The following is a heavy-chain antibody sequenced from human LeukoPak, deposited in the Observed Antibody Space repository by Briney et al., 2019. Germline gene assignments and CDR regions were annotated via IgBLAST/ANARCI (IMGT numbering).Heavy chain of an antibody. CDR1: GGSISSYY. CDR3: ARDLIFAAARDAFDI. D-gene: IGHD6-13*01. CDR2: IYTSGST. J-gene: IGHJ3*02. Sequence: PSETLSLTCTVSGGSISSYYWSWIRQPAGKGLEWIGRIYTSGSTNYNPSLKSRVTMSVDTSKNQFSLKLSSVTAADTAVYYCARDLIFAAARDAFDIWGQGTMATVSS. V-gene: IGHV4-4*07.